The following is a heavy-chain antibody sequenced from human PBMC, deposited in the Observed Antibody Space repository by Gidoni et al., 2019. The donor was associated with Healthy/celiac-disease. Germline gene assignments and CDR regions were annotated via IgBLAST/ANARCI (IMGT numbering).Heavy chain of an antibody. J-gene: IGHJ4*02. Sequence: EVQLVESGGGLVQPGGSLRLSCAASGFPFSSYSMNWVRQAPGKGLEWVSYISSSSSTIYYADSVKGRFTISRDNAKNSLYLQMNSLRDEDTAVYYCARVPSGWGPLAFDYWGQGTLVTVSS. CDR3: ARVPSGWGPLAFDY. V-gene: IGHV3-48*02. CDR2: ISSSSSTI. D-gene: IGHD6-19*01. CDR1: GFPFSSYS.